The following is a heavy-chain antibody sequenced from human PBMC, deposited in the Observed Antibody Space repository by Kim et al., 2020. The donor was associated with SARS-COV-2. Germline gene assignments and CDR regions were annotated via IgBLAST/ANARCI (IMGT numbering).Heavy chain of an antibody. J-gene: IGHJ6*02. V-gene: IGHV4-31*03. Sequence: SETLSLTCTVSGGSISSGGYYWSWIRQHPGKGLEWIGYIYYSGSTYYNPSLKSRVTISVDTSKNQFSLKLSSVTAADTAVYYCARGNRVLTGYGGGFKYGMDVWGQGTTVTVSS. D-gene: IGHD3-9*01. CDR2: IYYSGST. CDR1: GGSISSGGYY. CDR3: ARGNRVLTGYGGGFKYGMDV.